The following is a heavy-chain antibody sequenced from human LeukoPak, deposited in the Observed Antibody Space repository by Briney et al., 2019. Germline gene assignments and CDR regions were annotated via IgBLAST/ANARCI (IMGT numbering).Heavy chain of an antibody. CDR2: VFYSGST. D-gene: IGHD6-19*01. CDR1: GGSISTYY. Sequence: SETLSLTCTVSGGSISTYYWSWIRQPPGKGLEWVGYVFYSGSTNYNPSLKSRVTISVDTSKNQISLKLTSVTAADTAVYYCARHPSAVAGKTFDCWGQGTLVTVSS. V-gene: IGHV4-59*08. J-gene: IGHJ4*02. CDR3: ARHPSAVAGKTFDC.